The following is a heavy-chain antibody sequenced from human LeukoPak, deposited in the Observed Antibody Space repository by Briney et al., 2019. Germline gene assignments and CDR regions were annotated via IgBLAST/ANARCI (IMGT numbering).Heavy chain of an antibody. J-gene: IGHJ4*02. D-gene: IGHD3-10*01. V-gene: IGHV3-30*02. CDR3: ARPRRFGDYFDY. CDR2: IRYDGSNK. CDR1: GFTFSSYG. Sequence: PGGSLRLSCAASGFTFSSYGMHWVRQAPGKGLEWVAFIRYDGSNKYYADSVKGRFTISRDNSKNTLYLQMNSLRAEDTAVYYCARPRRFGDYFDYWGQGTLVTVSS.